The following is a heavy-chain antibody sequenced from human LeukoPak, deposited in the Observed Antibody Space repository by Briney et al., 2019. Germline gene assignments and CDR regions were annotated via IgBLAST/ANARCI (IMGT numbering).Heavy chain of an antibody. J-gene: IGHJ2*01. V-gene: IGHV4-30-4*01. CDR2: VYYSGST. Sequence: SQTLSLTCTVSGGSISSGDYYWSWIRQPPGKGLEWIGYVYYSGSTYYNPSLKSRVTISVDTSKNQFSLKLSSVTAADTAVYYCARDGAGGSDWYFDLWGRGTLVTVSS. CDR3: ARDGAGGSDWYFDL. D-gene: IGHD3-10*01. CDR1: GGSISSGDYY.